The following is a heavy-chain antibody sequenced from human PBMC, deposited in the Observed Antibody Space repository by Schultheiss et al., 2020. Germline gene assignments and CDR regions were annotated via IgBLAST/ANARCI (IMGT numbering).Heavy chain of an antibody. J-gene: IGHJ3*02. V-gene: IGHV4-34*01. CDR1: GGSFSGYY. Sequence: SETLSLTCAVYGGSFSGYYWSWIRQPPGKGLEWIGYIYYSGSTYYNPSLKSRVTISVDTSKNQFSLKLSSVTAADTAVYYCVRKGDIWGQGTMVTVSS. CDR2: IYYSGST. CDR3: VRKGDI.